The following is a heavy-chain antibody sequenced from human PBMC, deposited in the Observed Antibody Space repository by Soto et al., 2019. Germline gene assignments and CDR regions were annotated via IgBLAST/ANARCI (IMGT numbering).Heavy chain of an antibody. J-gene: IGHJ4*02. CDR3: ARGLAAGDY. CDR2: INPNGGST. D-gene: IGHD6-13*01. V-gene: IGHV1-46*01. CDR1: GYTFTNYY. Sequence: QVQLVQSGAEVKNPGASVKASCKASGYTFTNYYIHWVRQAPGQGLEWMAIINPNGGSTNYAQKFQGRVTLARDTFTSTIYMELSSRISEDTAIYYCARGLAAGDYWGQGTLVTVSS.